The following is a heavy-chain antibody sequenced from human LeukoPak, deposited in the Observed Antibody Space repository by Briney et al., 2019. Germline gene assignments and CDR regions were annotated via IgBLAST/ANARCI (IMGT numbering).Heavy chain of an antibody. J-gene: IGHJ6*02. CDR2: AGWAGGTT. V-gene: IGHV3-43*01. CDR1: GFNFDRYT. Sequence: GGSLRLSCATSGFNFDRYTIHWVRQAPGKGLEWVSLAGWAGGTTFYSDSVRGRFTISRDNAKSSLFLQMDSLRAEDTAVYYCAKDRVVPAAMHYYYYYGMDVWGQGTTVTVSS. CDR3: AKDRVVPAAMHYYYYYGMDV. D-gene: IGHD2-2*01.